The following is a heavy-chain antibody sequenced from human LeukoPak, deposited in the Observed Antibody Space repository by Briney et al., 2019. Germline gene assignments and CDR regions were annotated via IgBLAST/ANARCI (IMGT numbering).Heavy chain of an antibody. V-gene: IGHV1-2*02. CDR2: INPKSGGT. CDR1: GYSFTDYY. D-gene: IGHD2-21*01. J-gene: IGHJ5*02. Sequence: ASVKVSCKTSGYSFTDYYMHWVRQAPGQGLEWMGWINPKSGGTSSAQKFQGRVTMTRDTSITTVYMEVSWLTSDDTAIYYCSRADRLDGGPYLIGPWGQGTLVTVSS. CDR3: SRADRLDGGPYLIGP.